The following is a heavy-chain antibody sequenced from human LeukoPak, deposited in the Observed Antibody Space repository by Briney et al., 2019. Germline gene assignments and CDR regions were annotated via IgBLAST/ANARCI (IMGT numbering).Heavy chain of an antibody. V-gene: IGHV3-74*01. CDR2: INSDGSST. D-gene: IGHD3-10*01. CDR3: ARVLTLVGSGSNRDY. J-gene: IGHJ4*02. CDR1: GFTFSSYW. Sequence: GGSLRLSCAASGFTFSSYWMHWVRQAPGKGLVWVSRINSDGSSTSYADSVKGRFTISRDNSKNTLYLQMNSLRAEDTAVYYCARVLTLVGSGSNRDYWGQGTLVPVSA.